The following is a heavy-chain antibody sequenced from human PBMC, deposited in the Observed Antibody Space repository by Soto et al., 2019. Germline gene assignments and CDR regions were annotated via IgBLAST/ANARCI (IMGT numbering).Heavy chain of an antibody. CDR2: IRGFSPYT. CDR3: ARDRGYDAHDYYYNAMDV. D-gene: IGHD3-10*01. V-gene: IGHV3-21*01. CDR1: GFTFRTYT. J-gene: IGHJ6*02. Sequence: GGSLRLSCTSSGFTFRTYTMNWVRQAPGKGLEWVSGIRGFSPYTFYAESVKGRFTISRDNAKNSLDLQMDSLRAEDTAVYYCARDRGYDAHDYYYNAMDVWGQGTLVTVSS.